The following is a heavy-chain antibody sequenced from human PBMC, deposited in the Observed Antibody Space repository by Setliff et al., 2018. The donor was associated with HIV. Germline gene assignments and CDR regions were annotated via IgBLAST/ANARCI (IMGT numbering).Heavy chain of an antibody. V-gene: IGHV4-59*01. CDR1: GGSISSDY. Sequence: PSETLSLTCTVSGGSISSDYWSWIRQPPGKGLEWIGYIYYSGSTNYNPSLKSRVTISVATSKNQFSLKLSSVTPADTAVYYCARTLGPYYMDVWGKGTTVTVSS. J-gene: IGHJ6*03. CDR2: IYYSGST. CDR3: ARTLGPYYMDV.